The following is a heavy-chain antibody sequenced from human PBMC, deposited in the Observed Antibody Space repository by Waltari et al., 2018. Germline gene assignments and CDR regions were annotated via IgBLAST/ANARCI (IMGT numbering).Heavy chain of an antibody. CDR2: INPSGTST. CDR1: GYTFSNYY. Sequence: QVQLMQSGTEVKKPGASVKVSCKAVGYTFSNYYMHWVRKAPGQGLEWVGLINPSGTSTDYAQKFQGRVTITRDTSTSTVYLSLSNLRSVDTAVYYCARAILHYYDSWRFDYWGQGSLVTVSS. CDR3: ARAILHYYDSWRFDY. D-gene: IGHD3-22*01. J-gene: IGHJ4*02. V-gene: IGHV1-46*01.